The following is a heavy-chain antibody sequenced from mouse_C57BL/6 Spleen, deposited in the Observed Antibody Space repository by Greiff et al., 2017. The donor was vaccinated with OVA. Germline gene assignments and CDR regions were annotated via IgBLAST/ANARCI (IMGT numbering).Heavy chain of an antibody. CDR1: GFTFSDYG. V-gene: IGHV5-17*01. Sequence: EVQRVESGGGLVKPGGSLKLSCAASGFTFSDYGMHWVRQAPEKGLEWVAYISSGSSTIYYADTVKGRFTISRDNAKNTLVLQMTSLRSEDTAMYYCARMGYSIHWYFDVWGTGTTVTVSS. CDR3: ARMGYSIHWYFDV. J-gene: IGHJ1*03. D-gene: IGHD2-5*01. CDR2: ISSGSSTI.